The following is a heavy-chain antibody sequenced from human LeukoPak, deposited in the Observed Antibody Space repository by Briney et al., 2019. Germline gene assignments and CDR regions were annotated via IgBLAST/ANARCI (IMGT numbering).Heavy chain of an antibody. CDR3: ARDGTYSYGYGFDY. Sequence: PGGSLRLSCAASGFSVSSTYMSWVRQAPGKGLEWVSVIYGGGNTYYADSVKGRFTISRDNSKNTLFLQMNSLRVEDTAVYYCARDGTYSYGYGFDYWGQGTLVIVSS. CDR2: IYGGGNT. V-gene: IGHV3-53*01. D-gene: IGHD5-18*01. CDR1: GFSVSSTY. J-gene: IGHJ4*02.